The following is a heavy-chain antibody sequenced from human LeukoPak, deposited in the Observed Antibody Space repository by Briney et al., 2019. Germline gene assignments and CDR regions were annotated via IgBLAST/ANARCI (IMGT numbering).Heavy chain of an antibody. Sequence: GGSLRLSCEASGFTFSRQGMHWVRQAPGKGLEWVAVISHDGSKRISADSVKGRFTVSRDNSKNTLYLQMNSLRAEDTAVYYCAKDISATGERDYFDYWGQGTVVTVSS. CDR3: AKDISATGERDYFDY. J-gene: IGHJ4*02. CDR1: GFTFSRQG. D-gene: IGHD3-16*01. V-gene: IGHV3-30*18. CDR2: ISHDGSKR.